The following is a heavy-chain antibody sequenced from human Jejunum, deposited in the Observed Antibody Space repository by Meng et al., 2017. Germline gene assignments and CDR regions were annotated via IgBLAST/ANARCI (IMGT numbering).Heavy chain of an antibody. CDR1: GGTFSSFA. Sequence: QVQLVQSGGGVQKPGASVKVSCNASGGTFSSFAISLVRQAPGQGLEWMGIINPSGGTTTYAQKLQGRATLTTGSSTSTVYMELRSLRSDDTAVYYCARDGVSFTMVRGGKYWGQGTLVTVSS. J-gene: IGHJ4*02. D-gene: IGHD3-10*01. CDR3: ARDGVSFTMVRGGKY. CDR2: INPSGGTT. V-gene: IGHV1-46*01.